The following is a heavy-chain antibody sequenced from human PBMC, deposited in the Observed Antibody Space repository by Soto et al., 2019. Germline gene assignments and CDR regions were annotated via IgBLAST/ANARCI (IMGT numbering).Heavy chain of an antibody. J-gene: IGHJ4*02. Sequence: SETLSLTCSVSGVSISSYFWSWIRQPPGRGLEWIGYTYHRGSTNYSPSLKSRVAISLDTSENQFSLKVNSVTAADTAVYYCARNGGYHETLDYRGQGTPVTVYS. CDR2: TYHRGST. V-gene: IGHV4-59*01. CDR3: ARNGGYHETLDY. CDR1: GVSISSYF. D-gene: IGHD3-16*02.